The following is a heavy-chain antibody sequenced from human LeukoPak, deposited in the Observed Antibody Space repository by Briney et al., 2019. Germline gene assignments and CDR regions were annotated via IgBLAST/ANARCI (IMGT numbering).Heavy chain of an antibody. J-gene: IGHJ4*02. CDR1: GGSISNSSYY. D-gene: IGHD3-9*01. Sequence: NPSETLSLTCSVSGGSISNSSYYWGWIRQPPGKGLEWIGAIYYSGSTYFDPSLKSRVTMSVDTSKNQFSLKLSSVTATDTAVYFCARQYYDILTGYPYYFDYWGQGTLVTVSS. V-gene: IGHV4-39*01. CDR2: IYYSGST. CDR3: ARQYYDILTGYPYYFDY.